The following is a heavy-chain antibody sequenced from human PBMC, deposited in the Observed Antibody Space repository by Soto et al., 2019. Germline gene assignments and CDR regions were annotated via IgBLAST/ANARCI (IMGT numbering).Heavy chain of an antibody. J-gene: IGHJ3*02. V-gene: IGHV4-30-2*01. Sequence: PSETLSLTCAVSGGSISSGGYSWSWIRQPPGKGLEWIGYIYHSGSTYYNPSLKSRVTISVDRSKNQFSLKLSSVTAADTAVYYCARGRLDAFDIWGQGTMVTV. CDR3: ARGRLDAFDI. CDR1: GGSISSGGYS. CDR2: IYHSGST.